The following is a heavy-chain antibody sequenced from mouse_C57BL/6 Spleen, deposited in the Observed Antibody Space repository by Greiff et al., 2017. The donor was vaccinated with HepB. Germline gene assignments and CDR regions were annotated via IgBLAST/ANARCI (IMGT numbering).Heavy chain of an antibody. CDR3: TRGYDGNLRGAMDY. CDR1: GYTFTDYE. CDR2: IDPETGGT. J-gene: IGHJ4*01. V-gene: IGHV1-15*01. D-gene: IGHD2-1*01. Sequence: QVQLQQSGAELVRPGASVTLSCKASGYTFTDYEMHWVKQTPVHGLEWIGAIDPETGGTAYNQKFKGKAILTADKSSSTAYMALRSLTSEDSAGYYCTRGYDGNLRGAMDYWGQGTSVTVAS.